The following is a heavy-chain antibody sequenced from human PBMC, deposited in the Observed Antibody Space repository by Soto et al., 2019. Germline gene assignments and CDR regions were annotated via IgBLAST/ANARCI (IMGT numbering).Heavy chain of an antibody. CDR1: GGTFSSYA. D-gene: IGHD5-12*01. CDR2: IIPIFGTA. V-gene: IGHV1-69*13. CDR3: ARVGTGYSGYGNYYYYGMDV. Sequence: ASVKVSCKASGGTFSSYAISWVRQAPGQGLEWMGGIIPIFGTANYAQKFQGRVTITADESTSTAYMELSSLRSEDTAVYYCARVGTGYSGYGNYYYYGMDVWGQGTTVTVS. J-gene: IGHJ6*02.